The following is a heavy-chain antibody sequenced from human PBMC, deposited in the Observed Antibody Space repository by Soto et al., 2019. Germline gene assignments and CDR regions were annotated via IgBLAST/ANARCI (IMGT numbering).Heavy chain of an antibody. CDR2: INIYNGNT. CDR3: ARDRLNSTRSTVRFDL. Sequence: VQLVQSGVEVKKPGASVKVSCKASGYTFTNYGISWVRQAPGQGLEWMGWINIYNGNTNYAQKVQGRVTMTTETSTSTAYMELRSLRSDDTAVYYCARDRLNSTRSTVRFDLWGQGIMLTVSS. V-gene: IGHV1-18*01. CDR1: GYTFTNYG. J-gene: IGHJ3*01. D-gene: IGHD6-13*01.